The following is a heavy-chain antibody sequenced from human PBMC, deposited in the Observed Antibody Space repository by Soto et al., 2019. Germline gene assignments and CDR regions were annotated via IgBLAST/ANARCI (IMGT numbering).Heavy chain of an antibody. J-gene: IGHJ4*02. V-gene: IGHV1-2*02. CDR3: ARDLAKGGGSAGFDY. CDR1: GYTFTGYY. D-gene: IGHD2-15*01. Sequence: QVQLVQSGAEVKKPGASVKVSCKASGYTFTGYYIHWVRQAPGQGLEWMGWINPNSGGTKYPQKFQGGVTITRDNSIRTVYMSLTGLKSDDTAVYFCARDLAKGGGSAGFDYWGQGTLVAVSS. CDR2: INPNSGGT.